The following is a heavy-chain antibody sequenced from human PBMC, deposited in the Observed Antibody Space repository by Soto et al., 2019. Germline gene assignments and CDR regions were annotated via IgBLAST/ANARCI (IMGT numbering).Heavy chain of an antibody. CDR3: PREGHGDWFDP. D-gene: IGHD3-10*01. Sequence: QVQLVESGGGVVQPGRSLRLSCAASGFTFRTYAMHWVRQAPGKGLEWVATISDDGSNKYYADSVKGRFTISRDNSKDTLWLQMNSLRAEDTAVYYCPREGHGDWFDPWGQGTLVTVSS. V-gene: IGHV3-30-3*01. J-gene: IGHJ5*02. CDR1: GFTFRTYA. CDR2: ISDDGSNK.